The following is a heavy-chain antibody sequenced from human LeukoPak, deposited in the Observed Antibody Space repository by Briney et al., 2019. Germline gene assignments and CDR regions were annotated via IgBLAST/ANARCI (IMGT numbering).Heavy chain of an antibody. CDR1: GGSISSYY. J-gene: IGHJ4*02. CDR2: IYYSGST. CDR3: ARANDYGSGSYLLDY. Sequence: PSETLSLTCTVSGGSISSYYSSWIRQPTGKGLEWIGYIYYSGSTNYNPSLKSRVTISVDTSKNQFSLKLSSVTAADTAVYYCARANDYGSGSYLLDYWGQGTLVTVSS. D-gene: IGHD3-10*01. V-gene: IGHV4-59*01.